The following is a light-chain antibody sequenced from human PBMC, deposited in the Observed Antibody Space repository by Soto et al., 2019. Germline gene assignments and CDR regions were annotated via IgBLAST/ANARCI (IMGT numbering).Light chain of an antibody. CDR1: QSISSW. J-gene: IGKJ1*01. CDR3: QQYNSYSLT. Sequence: DIQMTQSPSTLSASVGDRVTITCRASQSISSWLAWYQQKPGKAPKLLIYDASSLESGVPSRFRGSGSETEFTLPISSLQPDDFATYYCQQYNSYSLTFGQGTKLEIK. V-gene: IGKV1-5*01. CDR2: DAS.